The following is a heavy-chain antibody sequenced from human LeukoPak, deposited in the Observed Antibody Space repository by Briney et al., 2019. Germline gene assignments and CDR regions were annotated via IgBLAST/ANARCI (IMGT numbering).Heavy chain of an antibody. Sequence: GGSLRLSCAASGFPVSSNCMTWVRQAPGKGLEWVSLIYGDGSTYYADSVKGRFTISRDNAKNSLYLQMNSLRAEDTAVYYCARLMDDYVWGSYRYFPLNYGMDVWGQGTTVTVSS. CDR1: GFPVSSNC. V-gene: IGHV3-53*01. D-gene: IGHD3-16*02. CDR3: ARLMDDYVWGSYRYFPLNYGMDV. CDR2: IYGDGST. J-gene: IGHJ6*02.